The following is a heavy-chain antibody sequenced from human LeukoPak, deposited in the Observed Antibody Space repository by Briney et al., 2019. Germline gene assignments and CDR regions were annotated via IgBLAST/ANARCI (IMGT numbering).Heavy chain of an antibody. CDR2: ISYDGSNK. D-gene: IGHD3-22*01. V-gene: IGHV3-30*03. Sequence: GGSLRLSCAASGFTFSSYGMSWVRQAPGKGLEWVAFISYDGSNKYYADSVKGRFTVSRDNAKNTLYLQMNSLRAEDTAVYYCARASPLYYYDSSGYYVDYFDYWGQGTLVTVSS. CDR3: ARASPLYYYDSSGYYVDYFDY. J-gene: IGHJ4*02. CDR1: GFTFSSYG.